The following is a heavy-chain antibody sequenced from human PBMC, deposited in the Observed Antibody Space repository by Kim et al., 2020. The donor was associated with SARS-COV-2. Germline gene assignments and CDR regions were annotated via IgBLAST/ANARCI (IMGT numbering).Heavy chain of an antibody. D-gene: IGHD3-16*02. J-gene: IGHJ4*02. CDR3: AKDATLGFGGVIVVDY. Sequence: SVKGRFTISRDNSKNTLYLQMNSLRAEDTAVYYCAKDATLGFGGVIVVDYWGQGTLVTVSS. V-gene: IGHV3-23*01.